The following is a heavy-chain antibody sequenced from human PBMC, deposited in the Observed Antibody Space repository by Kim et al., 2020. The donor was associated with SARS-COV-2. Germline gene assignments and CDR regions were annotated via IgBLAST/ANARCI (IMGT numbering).Heavy chain of an antibody. J-gene: IGHJ6*02. V-gene: IGHV3-9*01. Sequence: GGSLRLSCAASGFTFDDYAMHWVRQAPGKGLEWVSGISWNSGSIGYADSVKGRFTISRDNAKNSLYLQMNSLRAEDTALYYCAKDITSGSGSYPYYYGMDVWGQGTTVTVSS. CDR2: ISWNSGSI. CDR3: AKDITSGSGSYPYYYGMDV. D-gene: IGHD3-10*01. CDR1: GFTFDDYA.